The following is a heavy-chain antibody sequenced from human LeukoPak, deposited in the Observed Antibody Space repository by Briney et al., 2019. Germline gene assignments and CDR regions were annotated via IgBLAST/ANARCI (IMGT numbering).Heavy chain of an antibody. CDR1: GFAFSSYW. J-gene: IGHJ4*02. CDR2: INQDGNSQ. V-gene: IGHV3-7*01. Sequence: GGSLRLSCEASGFAFSSYWASWVRQAPGKGLEWVANINQDGNSQNYVDSVRGRFTISKDYAKNSAYLQMNSLRAEDTAVYYCARSLWPEDYWGQGILVTVSS. CDR3: ARSLWPEDY. D-gene: IGHD2-21*01.